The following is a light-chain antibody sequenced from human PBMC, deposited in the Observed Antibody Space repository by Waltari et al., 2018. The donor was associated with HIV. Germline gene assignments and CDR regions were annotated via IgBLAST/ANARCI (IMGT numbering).Light chain of an antibody. CDR2: WAS. Sequence: DIVMTQSPDSLAVSLGERATINCKSSQSVLYSSNNKNYLVWYQQKPGQPPKLLINWASTRESGVPDRFSGSGSGTDFTLTISSLQAEDVAVYYCQQYYTSRLTFGGGTKVEI. CDR3: QQYYTSRLT. J-gene: IGKJ4*01. V-gene: IGKV4-1*01. CDR1: QSVLYSSNNKNY.